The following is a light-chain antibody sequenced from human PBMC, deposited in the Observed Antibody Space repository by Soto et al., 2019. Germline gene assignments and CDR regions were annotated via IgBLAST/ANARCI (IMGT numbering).Light chain of an antibody. CDR2: DVS. CDR3: CSYAGSYTYV. CDR1: SSDVGGYNY. V-gene: IGLV2-11*01. J-gene: IGLJ1*01. Sequence: QSVLTQPRSVSGSPGQSVTISCTGTSSDVGGYNYGPWYQQHPGKAPKLMIYDVSKRPSGVPDRFSGSKSGNTASLTISGLQAEDEADYYCCSYAGSYTYVFGTGTKVTVL.